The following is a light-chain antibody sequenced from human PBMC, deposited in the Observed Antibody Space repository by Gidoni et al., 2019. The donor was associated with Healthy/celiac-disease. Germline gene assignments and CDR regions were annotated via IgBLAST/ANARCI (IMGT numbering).Light chain of an antibody. J-gene: IGKJ4*01. CDR2: DAS. CDR1: QDISNN. V-gene: IGKV1-33*01. CDR3: QQYDNLPLT. Sequence: DIQMTQSPSSLSASVGDRVTITCQASQDISNNLNWYQQKPGKPPKLLIYDASNLETGVPSRFSGSGSGTDFTYTISSLQPEDIATYYCQQYDNLPLTFGGEAKVEIK.